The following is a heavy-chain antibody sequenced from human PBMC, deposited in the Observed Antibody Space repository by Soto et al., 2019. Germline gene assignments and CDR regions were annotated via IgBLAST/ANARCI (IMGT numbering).Heavy chain of an antibody. CDR1: GFTFSSYG. CDR3: ARDASVRGVPYYYGMDV. Sequence: QVQLVESGGGVVQPGRSLRLSCAASGFTFSSYGMHWVRQAPGKGLEWVAVIWYDGSNKYYADSVKGRFTISRDNSKNTLYMQRNSLRAEDTAVYYCARDASVRGVPYYYGMDVWGQGTTVTVSS. J-gene: IGHJ6*02. V-gene: IGHV3-33*01. CDR2: IWYDGSNK. D-gene: IGHD3-10*01.